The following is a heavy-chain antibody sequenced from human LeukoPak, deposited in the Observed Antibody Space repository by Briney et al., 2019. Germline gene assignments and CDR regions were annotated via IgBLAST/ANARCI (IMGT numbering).Heavy chain of an antibody. Sequence: ASVKVSCKASGYTFTSYDINWVRQATGQGLEWMGWMNPNSANTGYAQKFQGRVTMTRNTSISTAYMELSSLRSENTAVYYCAKGLFRVVIHYWGQGTLVTVSS. CDR1: GYTFTSYD. CDR2: MNPNSANT. D-gene: IGHD3-3*01. J-gene: IGHJ4*02. CDR3: AKGLFRVVIHY. V-gene: IGHV1-8*01.